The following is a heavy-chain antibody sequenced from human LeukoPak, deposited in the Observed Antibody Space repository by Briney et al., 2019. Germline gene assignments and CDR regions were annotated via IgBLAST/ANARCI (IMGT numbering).Heavy chain of an antibody. CDR2: IYYSGTT. CDR1: GDSISSYY. Sequence: SETLSLTCTVSGDSISSYYWSWVRQPPGKGLEWIGYIYYSGTTDYNPSLMSRVAISVDTSKHQFSLKLSSVTAADTAIYYCARHDNYSRAFDIWGQGTMVTVSS. CDR3: ARHDNYSRAFDI. J-gene: IGHJ3*02. D-gene: IGHD4-11*01. V-gene: IGHV4-59*08.